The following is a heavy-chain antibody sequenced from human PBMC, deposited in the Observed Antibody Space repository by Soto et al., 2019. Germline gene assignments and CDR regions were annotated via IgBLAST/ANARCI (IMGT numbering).Heavy chain of an antibody. CDR3: AFDSSGYDYRTDY. J-gene: IGHJ4*02. V-gene: IGHV1-69*13. CDR2: IIPIFGTA. Sequence: SVKVSCKASGGTFSSYAISWVRQAPGQGLEWMGGIIPIFGTANYAQKFQGRVTITADESTSTAYMELSSLRSEDTAVYYCAFDSSGYDYRTDYWGQGTLVTVPS. D-gene: IGHD3-22*01. CDR1: GGTFSSYA.